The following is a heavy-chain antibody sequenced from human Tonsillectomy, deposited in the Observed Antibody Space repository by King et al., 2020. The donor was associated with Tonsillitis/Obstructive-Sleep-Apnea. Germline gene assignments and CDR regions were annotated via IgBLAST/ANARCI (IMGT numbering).Heavy chain of an antibody. CDR1: GGTFSSYA. CDR3: ARDRGSTVTTPSWNYYMDV. J-gene: IGHJ6*03. Sequence: QLVQSGAEVKKPGSSVKVSCKASGGTFSSYAISWVRQAPGQGLEWMGGIIPLFGTANYAQKFQGRVTITADESTSTVYMELGSLRSEDTAVYYCARDRGSTVTTPSWNYYMDVWDKGTTVTVSS. CDR2: IIPLFGTA. D-gene: IGHD4-17*01. V-gene: IGHV1-69*12.